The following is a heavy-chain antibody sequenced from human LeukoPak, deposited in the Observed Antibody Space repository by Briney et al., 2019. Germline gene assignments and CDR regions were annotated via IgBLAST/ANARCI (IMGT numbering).Heavy chain of an antibody. D-gene: IGHD6-13*01. CDR1: GGSISSYY. CDR2: IYYSGST. V-gene: IGHV4-59*08. Sequence: PSETLSLTCTVSGGSISSYYWSWIRQPPGKGLEWIGYIYYSGSTNYNPSLKSRVTISVDTSKNQFSLKLSSVTAADTAVYYCARHRSSSSQWDYWGQGTLVIVSS. J-gene: IGHJ4*02. CDR3: ARHRSSSSQWDY.